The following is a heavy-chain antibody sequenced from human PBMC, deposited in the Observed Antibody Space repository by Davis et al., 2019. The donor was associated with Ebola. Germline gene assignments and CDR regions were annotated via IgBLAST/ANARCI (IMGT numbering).Heavy chain of an antibody. CDR1: GFTFSSYW. CDR3: ARDYYCGVDCGDRPDF. CDR2: ITSTSRYI. J-gene: IGHJ4*02. D-gene: IGHD2-21*02. V-gene: IGHV3-21*01. Sequence: GGSLRLSCAASGFTFSSYWMSWVRQAPGKGLEWISSITSTSRYIYYADSLRGRITISRDNAKNSLYLQMNGLRAEDTAMYYCARDYYCGVDCGDRPDFWGRGTLVTVSS.